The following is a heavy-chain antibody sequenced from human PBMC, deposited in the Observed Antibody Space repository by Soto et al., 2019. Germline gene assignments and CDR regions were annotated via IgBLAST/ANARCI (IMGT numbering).Heavy chain of an antibody. J-gene: IGHJ5*02. D-gene: IGHD3-10*01. CDR2: IYYSGST. CDR1: GGSISSSSYY. Sequence: SETLSLTCTVSGGSISSSSYYWGWIRQPPGKGLEWIGSIYYSGSTYYNPSLKSRVNISVDTSKKQLSLKLSSVTAADSVVFYCVIHGGDYYGSGSATQLPNWFDPWGQGTLVTVSS. V-gene: IGHV4-39*01. CDR3: VIHGGDYYGSGSATQLPNWFDP.